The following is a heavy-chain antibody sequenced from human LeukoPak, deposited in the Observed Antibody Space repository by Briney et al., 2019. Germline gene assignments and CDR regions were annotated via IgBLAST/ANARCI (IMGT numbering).Heavy chain of an antibody. J-gene: IGHJ6*03. Sequence: GGSLRLSCAAFGFTFNNYNMNWVRQAPGKGLEWVSSITSSSTYIYYADSVKGRFTISRDNAKNSLYLQMNSLRPEDTAVYYCARDPYSGNYGAYYYYYMDVWGKGTTVTISS. CDR3: ARDPYSGNYGAYYYYYMDV. V-gene: IGHV3-21*01. D-gene: IGHD1-26*01. CDR1: GFTFNNYN. CDR2: ITSSSTYI.